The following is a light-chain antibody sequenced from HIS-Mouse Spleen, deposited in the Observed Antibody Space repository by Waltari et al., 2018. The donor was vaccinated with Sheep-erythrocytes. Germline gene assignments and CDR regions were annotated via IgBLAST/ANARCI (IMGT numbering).Light chain of an antibody. V-gene: IGLV3-1*01. CDR1: KLGDKY. J-gene: IGLJ2*01. CDR3: QAWDSSTGVV. CDR2: QAS. Sequence: SYELTQPPSVSVSPGQTASIPCSGDKLGDKYACCYQQKPGQSPVLVFYQASKRPSGLPERFSGSNSGNTATLTISGTQAMDEADYYCQAWDSSTGVVFGGGTKLTVL.